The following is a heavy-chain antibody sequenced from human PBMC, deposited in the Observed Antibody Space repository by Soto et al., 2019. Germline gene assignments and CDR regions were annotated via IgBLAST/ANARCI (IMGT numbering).Heavy chain of an antibody. D-gene: IGHD4-4*01. Sequence: EVQLVESGGGLVQPGGSLRLSCTTSGLAFSTYWMAWVRQAPGKGLEWVGNTKPDETETYYADSVEGRFTISRDNAKSSLYLQMDSLRVEDTAVYYCATIGDVTFHYWGLGIPVTVSS. CDR2: TKPDETET. CDR1: GLAFSTYW. CDR3: ATIGDVTFHY. V-gene: IGHV3-7*02. J-gene: IGHJ4*02.